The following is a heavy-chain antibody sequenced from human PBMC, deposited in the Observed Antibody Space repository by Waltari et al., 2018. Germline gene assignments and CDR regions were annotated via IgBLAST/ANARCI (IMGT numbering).Heavy chain of an antibody. V-gene: IGHV1-69*14. J-gene: IGHJ3*02. D-gene: IGHD1-26*01. CDR1: GGTFSSYA. CDR3: ARDNPYSGSQGGAFDI. Sequence: QVQLVQSGAEVKKPGSSVKVSCKASGGTFSSYAISWVRQAPGHGLEWMGGIIPIFGTANYAQKFQGRVTITADKSTSTAYMELSSLRSEDTAVYYCARDNPYSGSQGGAFDIWGQGTMVTVSS. CDR2: IIPIFGTA.